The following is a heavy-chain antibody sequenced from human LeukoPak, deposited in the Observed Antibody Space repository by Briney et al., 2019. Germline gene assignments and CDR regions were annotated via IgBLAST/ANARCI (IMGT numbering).Heavy chain of an antibody. CDR2: ITPNSGGT. D-gene: IGHD1-7*01. Sequence: ASVKVSCKASGYTFTSYYIDWVRQAPGQGLEWMGWITPNSGGTKYGQKFQGRVTMTRDTSISTAYMELSSLRSDDTAVYYCARVLRWNYVEDAFDIWGQGTMVTVSS. CDR3: ARVLRWNYVEDAFDI. V-gene: IGHV1-2*02. J-gene: IGHJ3*02. CDR1: GYTFTSYY.